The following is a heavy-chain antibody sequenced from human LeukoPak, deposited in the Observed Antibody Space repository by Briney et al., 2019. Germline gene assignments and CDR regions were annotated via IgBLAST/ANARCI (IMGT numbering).Heavy chain of an antibody. J-gene: IGHJ6*02. Sequence: GASVKVSCKASGYTFTGYYMHWVRQAPGQGLEWMGWIDPNSGGTNYAQKFQGRVTMTRDTSISTAYMELSRLRSDDTAVYYCARDRRLSGIVGAMDVWGQGTTVTVSS. CDR1: GYTFTGYY. D-gene: IGHD1-26*01. V-gene: IGHV1-2*02. CDR2: IDPNSGGT. CDR3: ARDRRLSGIVGAMDV.